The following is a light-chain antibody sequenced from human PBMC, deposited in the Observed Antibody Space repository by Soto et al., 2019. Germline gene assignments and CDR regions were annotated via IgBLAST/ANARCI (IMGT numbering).Light chain of an antibody. V-gene: IGLV2-14*01. Sequence: ALAQPASVSGSPGQSITISCTGTSSDVGAYKYVSWYQQHPGKAPKLMIYEVSNRPSGVSNRFSGSKSGNTASVTISGLQAEDEADYYCSSYTSTNTQVFGTGTKVTVL. CDR1: SSDVGAYKY. J-gene: IGLJ1*01. CDR3: SSYTSTNTQV. CDR2: EVS.